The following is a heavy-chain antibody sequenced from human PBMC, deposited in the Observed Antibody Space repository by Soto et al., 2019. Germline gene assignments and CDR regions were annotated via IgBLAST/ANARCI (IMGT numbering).Heavy chain of an antibody. V-gene: IGHV6-1*01. Sequence: SQTLSLTCAISGDSVSSNSAARNWIRQSPSRGLEWLGRTYYRSKWYNDYAVSVKSRITINPDTSKNQFSLQLNSVTPEDTSLYYCARDSRGIAAAAAYNWFDPWGQGTLVTVSS. CDR3: ARDSRGIAAAAAYNWFDP. CDR1: GDSVSSNSAA. CDR2: TYYRSKWYN. D-gene: IGHD6-13*01. J-gene: IGHJ5*02.